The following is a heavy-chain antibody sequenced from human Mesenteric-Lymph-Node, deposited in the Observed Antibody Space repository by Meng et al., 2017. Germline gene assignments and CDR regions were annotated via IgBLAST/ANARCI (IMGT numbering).Heavy chain of an antibody. J-gene: IGHJ5*02. Sequence: EVQLVGAGGGLVKPGGSLRLSCAASGFTFSSYSMNWVRQAPGKGLEWVSSISSSGSSTFYADSVKGRFTISRDNANNVLFLEMNSLGVDDTAVYYCAREFSVMADGYFDPWGQGTLVTVSS. D-gene: IGHD5-24*01. CDR3: AREFSVMADGYFDP. V-gene: IGHV3-21*01. CDR2: ISSSGSST. CDR1: GFTFSSYS.